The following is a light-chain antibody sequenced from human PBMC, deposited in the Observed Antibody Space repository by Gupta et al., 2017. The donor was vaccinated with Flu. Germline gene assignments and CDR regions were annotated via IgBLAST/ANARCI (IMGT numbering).Light chain of an antibody. Sequence: GERATLSCRASQSVSSNLAWYQQKPGQAPRLLIYGASTRATGIPARFSGSGSGTEFTLTISSLQSEDFAVYYCQQYNNWLGTFGQGTKLEIK. J-gene: IGKJ2*01. V-gene: IGKV3-15*01. CDR3: QQYNNWLGT. CDR1: QSVSSN. CDR2: GAS.